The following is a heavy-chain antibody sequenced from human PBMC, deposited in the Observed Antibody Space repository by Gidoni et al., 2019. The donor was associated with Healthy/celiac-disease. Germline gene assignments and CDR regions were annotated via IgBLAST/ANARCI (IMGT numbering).Heavy chain of an antibody. CDR1: GFTFSSYS. CDR3: ARPPDSYGSPTDY. D-gene: IGHD5-18*01. Sequence: GFTFSSYSMNWVRQGPGKGLEWVSSISSSSSYIYYADSVKGRFTIYRDNAKNSLYLQMNSLRAEDTAVYYCARPPDSYGSPTDYWGQGTLVTVSS. V-gene: IGHV3-21*01. CDR2: ISSSSSYI. J-gene: IGHJ4*02.